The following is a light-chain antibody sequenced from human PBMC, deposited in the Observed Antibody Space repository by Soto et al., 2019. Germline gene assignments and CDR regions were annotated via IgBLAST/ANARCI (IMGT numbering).Light chain of an antibody. V-gene: IGLV2-23*01. J-gene: IGLJ2*01. CDR3: CSYAGSSTSVV. Sequence: QSALTQPASVSGSPGQSITISCTGTSSDVGSYNLVSWYQQHPGKAPKLMIYEGSKRPSGVSNRFSGSKSGNTASLTISGLQAEDEADYYCCSYAGSSTSVVFGGGTKGPS. CDR2: EGS. CDR1: SSDVGSYNL.